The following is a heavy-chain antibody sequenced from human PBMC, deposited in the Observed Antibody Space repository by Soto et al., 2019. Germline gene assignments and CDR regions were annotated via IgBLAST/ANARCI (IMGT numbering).Heavy chain of an antibody. V-gene: IGHV3-30*18. CDR3: ANTRPPSGGSYSFWYFQH. CDR1: GLTFSSYA. Sequence: TGGSLRLSCAASGLTFSSYAMSWVRQAPGKGLEWVAVISYDGSNKYYADSVKGRFTISRDNSKNTLYLQMNSLRAEDTAVYYCANTRPPSGGSYSFWYFQHWGQGTLVTVSS. D-gene: IGHD1-26*01. J-gene: IGHJ1*01. CDR2: ISYDGSNK.